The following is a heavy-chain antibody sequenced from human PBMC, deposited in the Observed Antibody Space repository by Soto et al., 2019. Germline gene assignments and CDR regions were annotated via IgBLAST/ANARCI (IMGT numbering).Heavy chain of an antibody. CDR3: AKAPPPPSTVVLGELQNYYYGMDV. V-gene: IGHV3-23*01. D-gene: IGHD3-10*01. CDR2: ISGSGGST. Sequence: HPGGSLRLSGAASGFAFSSYARSWVRQAPGKGLEWVSAISGSGGSTYYAASVKGRFTISRDNSQSTLYLQMNSLRAEDTAVYYCAKAPPPPSTVVLGELQNYYYGMDVWGQGTTVTVSS. CDR1: GFAFSSYA. J-gene: IGHJ6*02.